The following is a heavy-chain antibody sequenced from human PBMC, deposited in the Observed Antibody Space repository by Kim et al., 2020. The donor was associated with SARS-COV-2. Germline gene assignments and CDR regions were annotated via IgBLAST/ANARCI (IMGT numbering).Heavy chain of an antibody. CDR1: GFTFSSYA. CDR2: ISGSGGST. Sequence: GGSLRLSCAASGFTFSSYAMSWVRQAPGKGLEWVSAISGSGGSTYYADSVKGRFTISRDNSKNTLYLQMNSLRAEDTAVYYCATVREILRVLSPFDYWGQGTLVTASS. J-gene: IGHJ4*02. CDR3: ATVREILRVLSPFDY. D-gene: IGHD1-26*01. V-gene: IGHV3-23*01.